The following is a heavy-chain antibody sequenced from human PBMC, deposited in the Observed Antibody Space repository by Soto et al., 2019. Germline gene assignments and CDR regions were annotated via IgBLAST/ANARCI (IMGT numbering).Heavy chain of an antibody. D-gene: IGHD3-22*01. J-gene: IGHJ5*01. CDR1: GFSFSSYA. CDR2: LSYDGSNE. CDR3: AKDESRVVVPDNWFDS. V-gene: IGHV3-30-3*01. Sequence: SLRLSCAASGFSFSSYALHWVRQAPGKGLEWVALLSYDGSNEYYADSGRGRFTISRDNSKNTLYLQMNSLRAEDTAVYYCAKDESRVVVPDNWFDSWGQGTLVTVSS.